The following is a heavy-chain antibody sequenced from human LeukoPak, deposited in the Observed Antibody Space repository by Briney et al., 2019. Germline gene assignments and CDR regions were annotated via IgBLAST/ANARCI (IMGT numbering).Heavy chain of an antibody. CDR2: MYTSGTT. CDR1: GGSFSSYY. J-gene: IGHJ3*02. Sequence: SETLSLTCTVSGGSFSSYYWIWIRQPAGKGLEWIGRMYTSGTTNYNPSLQSRVTMSVDTSTNQFSLKLSSVTAADTAVYYCARGAFGKRDCSSSSCYEEGYAFDIWRQGTMVTVSP. CDR3: ARGAFGKRDCSSSSCYEEGYAFDI. D-gene: IGHD2-2*01. V-gene: IGHV4-4*07.